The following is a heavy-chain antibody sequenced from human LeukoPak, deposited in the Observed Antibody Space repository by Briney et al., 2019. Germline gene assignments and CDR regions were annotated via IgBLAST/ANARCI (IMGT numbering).Heavy chain of an antibody. J-gene: IGHJ4*02. D-gene: IGHD3-3*01. CDR1: GFTFGSYA. CDR2: ISGSGGST. Sequence: GGSLRLSCAASGFTFGSYAMSWVRQAPGKGLEWVSAISGSGGSTYYADSVKGRFTISRDNSKNTLYLQMNSLRAEDTAVYYCAKVVPNFWSGYCGYWGQGTLVTVSS. CDR3: AKVVPNFWSGYCGY. V-gene: IGHV3-23*01.